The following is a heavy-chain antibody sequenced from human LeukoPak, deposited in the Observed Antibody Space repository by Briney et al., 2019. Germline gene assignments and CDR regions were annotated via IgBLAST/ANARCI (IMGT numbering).Heavy chain of an antibody. J-gene: IGHJ5*02. Sequence: SGGSLRLSCAASGFSFSTAWMSWVRQAPGKGLEWVGRIRSKSYGDTTDYAAPVKGRITISRDDSENTLYLQMSSLKIEDTAVYYCTTDLGGYYTGGSCYTGLYNCFDPWGQGTLVTVSS. V-gene: IGHV3-15*01. CDR1: GFSFSTAW. CDR3: TTDLGGYYTGGSCYTGLYNCFDP. CDR2: IRSKSYGDTT. D-gene: IGHD2-15*01.